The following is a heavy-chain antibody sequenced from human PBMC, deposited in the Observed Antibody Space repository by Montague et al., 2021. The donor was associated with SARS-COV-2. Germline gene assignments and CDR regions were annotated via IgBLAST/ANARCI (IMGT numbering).Heavy chain of an antibody. CDR1: GASISNTDYY. Sequence: SETLSLTCTVSGASISNTDYYWSWIRQSAGKGLEWIGRIYNSGATNYNPSLNSRLTISVDTSKNEFSLKLSSVTAADTAVYYCARIINDGDSDGPPSIMDHWGQGTRVTASS. V-gene: IGHV4-39*07. D-gene: IGHD2-15*01. J-gene: IGHJ4*02. CDR2: IYNSGAT. CDR3: ARIINDGDSDGPPSIMDH.